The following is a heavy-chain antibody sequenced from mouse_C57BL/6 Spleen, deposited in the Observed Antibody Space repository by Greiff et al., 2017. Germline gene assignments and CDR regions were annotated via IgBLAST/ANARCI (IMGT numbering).Heavy chain of an antibody. J-gene: IGHJ4*01. V-gene: IGHV1-64*01. Sequence: QVQLKQPGAELVKPGASVKLSCKASGYTFTSYWMHWVKQRPGHGLEWIGMIHPNSGSTNYNEKFKSKATLTVDKSSSTAYMQLSSLTSEDSAVYYCARPSSGTGGYYAMDYWGQGTSVTVSS. CDR1: GYTFTSYW. CDR3: ARPSSGTGGYYAMDY. CDR2: IHPNSGST. D-gene: IGHD4-1*01.